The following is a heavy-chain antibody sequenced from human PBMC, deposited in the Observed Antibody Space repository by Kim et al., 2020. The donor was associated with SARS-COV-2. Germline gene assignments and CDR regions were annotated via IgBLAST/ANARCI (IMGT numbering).Heavy chain of an antibody. Sequence: GGSLRLSCAASGFTFTYYAMHWVRQAPGKGLEWVAVISYDGSNKFYEDSVKGRFTISRDNSKNTLYLQMNSLRTEDTAVNYCVRSVVVVTANDFDYWGQGTLVTVSS. J-gene: IGHJ4*02. CDR2: ISYDGSNK. CDR1: GFTFTYYA. CDR3: VRSVVVVTANDFDY. D-gene: IGHD2-15*01. V-gene: IGHV3-30*04.